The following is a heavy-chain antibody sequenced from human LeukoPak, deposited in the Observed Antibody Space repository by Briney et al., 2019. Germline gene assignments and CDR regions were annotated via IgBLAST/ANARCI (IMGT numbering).Heavy chain of an antibody. CDR2: ISSSSSYI. D-gene: IGHD3-3*01. CDR3: ARAYYDFWSGYYLDAFDI. J-gene: IGHJ3*02. CDR1: GYTFSSYG. Sequence: GGSLRLSCAASGYTFSSYGMHWVRQAPGKGLEWVSSISSSSSYIYYADSVKGRFTISRDNAKNSLYLQMNSLRAEDTAVYYCARAYYDFWSGYYLDAFDIWGQGTMVTVSS. V-gene: IGHV3-21*01.